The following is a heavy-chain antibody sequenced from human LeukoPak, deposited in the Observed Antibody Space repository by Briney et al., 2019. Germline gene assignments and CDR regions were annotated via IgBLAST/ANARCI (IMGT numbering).Heavy chain of an antibody. Sequence: SETLSLTCTVSGGSISSYYWSWIRQPPGKGLEWIGYIYYCGSTNYNPSLKSRVTISVDTSKNQFSLKLSSVTAADTAVYYCARQAAAGAWFDPWGQGTLVTVSS. CDR3: ARQAAAGAWFDP. D-gene: IGHD6-13*01. CDR1: GGSISSYY. J-gene: IGHJ5*02. V-gene: IGHV4-59*08. CDR2: IYYCGST.